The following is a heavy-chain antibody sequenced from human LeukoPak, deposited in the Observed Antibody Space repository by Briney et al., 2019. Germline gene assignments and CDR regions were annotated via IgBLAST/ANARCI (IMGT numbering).Heavy chain of an antibody. V-gene: IGHV1-2*02. CDR2: INPNSGGT. CDR3: ARDTNSPVGYYYYYMDV. CDR1: GYTFTGYQ. Sequence: ASVKVSCKASGYTFTGYQMHLVRQAPGQGLEWMGWINPNSGGTNYAQKFQGRVTMTRDTSISTAYMELSRLRSDDTAVYYCARDTNSPVGYYYYYMDVWGTGTTVTVSS. J-gene: IGHJ6*03. D-gene: IGHD4-23*01.